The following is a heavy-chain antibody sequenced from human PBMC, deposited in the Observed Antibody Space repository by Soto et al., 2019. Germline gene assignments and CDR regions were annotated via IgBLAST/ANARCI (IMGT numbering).Heavy chain of an antibody. D-gene: IGHD3-3*01. CDR1: GYIFTKSA. Sequence: ASVKVSCKASGYIFTKSAMHWVRQAPGQRLEWMGWISGGNGNTKYSPKLQDRVIITRDTSADTSNNQLSLMLSSVTATDTAVYYCASRSSFYTGSFDFWGQGTLVTVSS. J-gene: IGHJ4*02. CDR2: ISGGNGNT. CDR3: ASRSSFYTGSFDF. V-gene: IGHV1-3*01.